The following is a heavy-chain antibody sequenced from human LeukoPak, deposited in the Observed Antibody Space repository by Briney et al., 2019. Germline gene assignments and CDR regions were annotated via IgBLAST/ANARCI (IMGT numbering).Heavy chain of an antibody. Sequence: PGGSLRLSCAASGFTFSSYGMHWVRQAPGKGLEWVAFIRYDGSNKYYADSVKGRFTISRDNSKKTLYLQMNSLRAEDTAVYYCAKDLPYSRSWFYFDYWGQGTLVTVSS. CDR2: IRYDGSNK. CDR3: AKDLPYSRSWFYFDY. J-gene: IGHJ4*02. CDR1: GFTFSSYG. V-gene: IGHV3-30*02. D-gene: IGHD6-13*01.